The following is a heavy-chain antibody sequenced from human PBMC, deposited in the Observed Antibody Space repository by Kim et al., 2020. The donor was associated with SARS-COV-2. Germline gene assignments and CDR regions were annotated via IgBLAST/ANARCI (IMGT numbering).Heavy chain of an antibody. Sequence: ASVKVSCKASGYTFTSYYMHWVRQAPGQGLEWMGIINPSGGSTSYAQKFQGRVTMTRDTSTSTVYMELSSLRSEDTAVYYCARPRGDYGGNSDLGYWGQGTLVTVSS. CDR3: ARPRGDYGGNSDLGY. CDR2: INPSGGST. J-gene: IGHJ4*02. V-gene: IGHV1-46*01. D-gene: IGHD4-17*01. CDR1: GYTFTSYY.